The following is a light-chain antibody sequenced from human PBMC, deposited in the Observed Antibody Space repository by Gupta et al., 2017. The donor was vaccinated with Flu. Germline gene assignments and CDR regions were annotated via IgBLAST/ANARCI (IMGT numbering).Light chain of an antibody. CDR2: AAS. CDR3: LQDYNYPVT. CDR1: QGIRND. V-gene: IGKV1-6*01. J-gene: IGKJ2*01. Sequence: PSSLSASVGDRVTISWRASQGIRNDLGWYQQKPGKAPKLLIYAASSLQSGVPSRFSGSGFGTDFTLTISSLQAEDFATYYCLQDYNYPVTFGQGTKLEI.